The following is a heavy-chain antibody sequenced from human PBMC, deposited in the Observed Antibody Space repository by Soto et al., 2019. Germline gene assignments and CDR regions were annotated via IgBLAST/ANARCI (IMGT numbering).Heavy chain of an antibody. V-gene: IGHV4-39*01. CDR3: ARHLLGYCSGGSCSALGAFDI. J-gene: IGHJ3*02. CDR1: GGSISSSSDY. D-gene: IGHD2-15*01. CDR2: IYYSGST. Sequence: SETLSLTCTVSGGSISSSSDYWGWIRQPPGKGLEWIGSIYYSGSTYYNPSLKSRVTISVDTSKNQFSLKLSSVTAADTAVYYCARHLLGYCSGGSCSALGAFDIWGQGTMVTVSS.